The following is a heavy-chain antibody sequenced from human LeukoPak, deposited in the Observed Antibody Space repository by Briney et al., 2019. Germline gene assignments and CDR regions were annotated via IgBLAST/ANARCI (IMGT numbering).Heavy chain of an antibody. J-gene: IGHJ4*02. V-gene: IGHV3-11*05. Sequence: PGGSLRLSCAASGFTFSDYHMSWIRQAPGKGLEWVSNINTISSYTNYADSVKGRFTISRDNAKNSLYQQMNSLRAEDTAVYYCARDVGYYGSGSYYVDHRGQGALVTVSS. D-gene: IGHD3-10*01. CDR3: ARDVGYYGSGSYYVDH. CDR2: INTISSYT. CDR1: GFTFSDYH.